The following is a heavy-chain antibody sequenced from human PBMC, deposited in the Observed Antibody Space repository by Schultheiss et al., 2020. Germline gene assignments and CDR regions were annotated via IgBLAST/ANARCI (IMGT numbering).Heavy chain of an antibody. Sequence: SETLSLTCAVSGGSISSSNWWSWVRQPPGKGMEWIGSIYYSGSTYYNPSLKSRVTISVETYKNKFSLKLSSVTAADTAVYYCARKSRVTNIPLGWFDPWGQGTLVTVSS. CDR3: ARKSRVTNIPLGWFDP. D-gene: IGHD3-10*01. CDR2: IYYSGST. CDR1: GGSISSSNW. J-gene: IGHJ5*02. V-gene: IGHV4-4*02.